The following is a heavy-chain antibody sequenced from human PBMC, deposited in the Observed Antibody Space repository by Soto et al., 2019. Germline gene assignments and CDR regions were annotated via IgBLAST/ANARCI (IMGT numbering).Heavy chain of an antibody. V-gene: IGHV3-23*01. J-gene: IGHJ4*02. Sequence: GGSLRLSCAASGFTFSSYAMSWVRQAPGKGLGWVSAISGSGGSTYYADSVKGRFTISRDNSKNTLYLQMNSLRAEDTAVYYCAKDDYYGSGSSSDYWGQGTLATVSS. CDR3: AKDDYYGSGSSSDY. CDR1: GFTFSSYA. D-gene: IGHD3-10*01. CDR2: ISGSGGST.